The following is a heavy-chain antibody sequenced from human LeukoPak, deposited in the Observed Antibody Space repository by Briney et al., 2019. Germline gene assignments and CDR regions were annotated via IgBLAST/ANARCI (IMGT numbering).Heavy chain of an antibody. J-gene: IGHJ4*02. CDR3: VRGGWDGYNLDY. D-gene: IGHD5-24*01. CDR1: GDIFKKYG. V-gene: IGHV1-69*04. CDR2: IIPVLGIT. Sequence: VASVKVSCKASGDIFKKYGIFWVRQAPGQGLECMGRIIPVLGITNNAQSFQGRVTITADKATSTAYLELSRLTSEDTAVYYCVRGGWDGYNLDYWGQGTLAIVSS.